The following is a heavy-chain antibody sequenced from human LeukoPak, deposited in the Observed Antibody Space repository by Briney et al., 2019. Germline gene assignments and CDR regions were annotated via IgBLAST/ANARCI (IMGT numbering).Heavy chain of an antibody. CDR1: GDSISKVYYC. V-gene: IGHV4-39*07. J-gene: IGHJ5*02. CDR3: ARDHIDGFNPNNWFDP. CDR2: VYNNANT. Sequence: SETLSLTCTVSGDSISKVYYCWAWIRQPPGKGLEWIGTVYNNANTYYNPPLESRVTMSVDTSKNQISLTLTSVTAADTAVYYCARDHIDGFNPNNWFDPWGQGTLVTVSS. D-gene: IGHD5-24*01.